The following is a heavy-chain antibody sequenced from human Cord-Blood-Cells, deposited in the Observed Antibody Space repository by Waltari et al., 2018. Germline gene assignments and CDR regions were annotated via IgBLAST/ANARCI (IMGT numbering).Heavy chain of an antibody. CDR3: ARDSSSWYGGGAFDI. Sequence: QVQLVQSGAEVKKPGASVKVSCKASGYTFTSYYMHWVRQAPGQGVEWMGIINPGGCSTSDAQKFQGRVTMTRDTSTSTVYMELSSLISEDTAVYYCARDSSSWYGGGAFDIWGQGTMVTVSS. J-gene: IGHJ3*02. V-gene: IGHV1-46*01. CDR2: INPGGCST. D-gene: IGHD6-13*01. CDR1: GYTFTSYY.